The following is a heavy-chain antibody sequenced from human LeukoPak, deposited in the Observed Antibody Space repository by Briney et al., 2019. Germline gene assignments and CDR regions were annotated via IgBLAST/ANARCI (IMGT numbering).Heavy chain of an antibody. J-gene: IGHJ4*02. CDR2: ISWNSASI. V-gene: IGHV3-9*01. CDR1: GFSFNEYA. D-gene: IGHD3-22*01. Sequence: PGRSLRLSCAASGFSFNEYAIHWVRQAPGKGLEWVAGISWNSASIGYADSVKGRFTISGDNAKNSLYLQMNSLRAEDTAVYYCARDQSPDSSGYCFRGRPDYWGQGTLVTVSS. CDR3: ARDQSPDSSGYCFRGRPDY.